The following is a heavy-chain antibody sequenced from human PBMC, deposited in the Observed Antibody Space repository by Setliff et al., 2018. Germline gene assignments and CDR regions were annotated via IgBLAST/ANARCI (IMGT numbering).Heavy chain of an antibody. CDR1: GFTFSTYR. D-gene: IGHD5-18*01. V-gene: IGHV3-33*08. Sequence: GSLRLSCAASGFTFSTYRMHWVRQAPGKGLEWVAVIWDDGVKKYHADSVKGRFTISRDTSKNALYVQMNSLRAEDTAVYYCARDQGSYGYRAFDFWGQGTLVTVSS. CDR3: ARDQGSYGYRAFDF. CDR2: IWDDGVKK. J-gene: IGHJ4*02.